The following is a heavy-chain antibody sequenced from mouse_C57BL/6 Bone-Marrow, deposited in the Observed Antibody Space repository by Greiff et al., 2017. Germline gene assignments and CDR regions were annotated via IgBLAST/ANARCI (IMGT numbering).Heavy chain of an antibody. CDR2: ICPGSGST. CDR1: GYTLTSYW. CDR3: ARGTTVVATDY. V-gene: IGHV1-55*01. Sequence: VQLQQPGAELVKPGASVKMSCKASGYTLTSYWITWVKQTPGQGLEWIGDICPGSGSTNYNEKFKSKATLTVDTSSSTAYMQLSNLTSDDSAVYYYARGTTVVATDYWGRGTTLTVSA. J-gene: IGHJ2*01. D-gene: IGHD1-1*01.